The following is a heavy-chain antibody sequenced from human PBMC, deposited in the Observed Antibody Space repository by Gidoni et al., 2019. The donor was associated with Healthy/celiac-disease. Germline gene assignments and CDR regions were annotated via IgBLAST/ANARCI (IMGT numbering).Heavy chain of an antibody. CDR1: GFTFSSYS. V-gene: IGHV3-21*01. D-gene: IGHD4-17*01. CDR3: ARAEYDYDYFDF. J-gene: IGHJ4*02. CDR2: ISSSSSYI. Sequence: EVQLVESGGGLVKPGGSLRLSCAASGFTFSSYSMNWVRQSPGKGLEWVSSISSSSSYIYYADSVKGRFTISRDNAKNSLFLQMNSLRAEDTAVYYCARAEYDYDYFDFWGQGNMVTVAS.